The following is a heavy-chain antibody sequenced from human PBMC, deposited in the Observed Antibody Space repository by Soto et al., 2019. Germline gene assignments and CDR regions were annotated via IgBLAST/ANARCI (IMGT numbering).Heavy chain of an antibody. CDR2: INPNSDVT. CDR3: VRVGLNRTYDFDF. D-gene: IGHD2-21*01. Sequence: QVQLVQSGAEVKKPGASVKVSCKASGYTFNSYYIHWVRQAPGQGLEWMGWINPNSDVTGYAQSFQGRVTMTRDMSMITAYTDLTRLRSDDTAVYYCVRVGLNRTYDFDFWGQGTLITVSS. V-gene: IGHV1-2*02. CDR1: GYTFNSYY. J-gene: IGHJ4*02.